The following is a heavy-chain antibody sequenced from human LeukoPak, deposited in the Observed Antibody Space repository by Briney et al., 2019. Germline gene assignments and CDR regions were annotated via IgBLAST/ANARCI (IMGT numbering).Heavy chain of an antibody. D-gene: IGHD2-21*02. V-gene: IGHV4-34*01. Sequence: TSETLSLTCAVYGGSFSGYYWSWIRQPPGKGQEWIGEINHSESTNYNPSLKSRVTITVDTSKNQFSLKLSSMTATDTAVYYCSRVGPYCGGDCYSYYFDYWGQGTLVTVPS. J-gene: IGHJ4*02. CDR2: INHSEST. CDR3: SRVGPYCGGDCYSYYFDY. CDR1: GGSFSGYY.